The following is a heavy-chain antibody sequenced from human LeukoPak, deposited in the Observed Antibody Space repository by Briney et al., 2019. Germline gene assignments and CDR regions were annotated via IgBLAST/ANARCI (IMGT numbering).Heavy chain of an antibody. CDR2: ISGSGGST. J-gene: IGHJ4*02. Sequence: GGSLRLSCAASGFTFSSYAMSWVRQVPGKGLEWASAISGSGGSTYYADSVKGRFTVSRDNSKNTLFLQMNSLRAEDTAVYYCAKDGGLWVSAHWGDSWGRGTLVTVSS. CDR3: AKDGGLWVSAHWGDS. D-gene: IGHD7-27*01. CDR1: GFTFSSYA. V-gene: IGHV3-23*01.